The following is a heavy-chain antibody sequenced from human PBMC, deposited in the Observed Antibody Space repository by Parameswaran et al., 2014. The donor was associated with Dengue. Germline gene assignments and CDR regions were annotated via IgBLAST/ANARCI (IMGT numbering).Heavy chain of an antibody. CDR3: ACTITGPYYFDY. D-gene: IGHD5-24*01. Sequence: WVRQAPGQGLEWMGWINPNRGATKYAQKFQGRVTMTRDTSISTAYMELSRLKSDDTAVYYCACTITGPYYFDYWGQGTLVTVSS. J-gene: IGHJ4*02. V-gene: IGHV1-2*02. CDR2: INPNRGAT.